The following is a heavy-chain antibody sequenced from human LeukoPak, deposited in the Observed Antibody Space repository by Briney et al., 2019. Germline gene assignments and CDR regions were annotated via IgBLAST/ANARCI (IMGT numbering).Heavy chain of an antibody. J-gene: IGHJ6*03. CDR2: ISYDGSNK. V-gene: IGHV3-30-3*02. CDR3: AKDARNYGSGSSYKDV. D-gene: IGHD3-10*01. CDR1: GFTFCSDA. Sequence: VRSLRLSCAVSGFTFCSDAMNWVRQAPGPGLECVAVISYDGSNKYYADSVKGRFTISRDNSKNTLYLQMNSLRAEDTAVYYCAKDARNYGSGSSYKDVWGKGTTVTISS.